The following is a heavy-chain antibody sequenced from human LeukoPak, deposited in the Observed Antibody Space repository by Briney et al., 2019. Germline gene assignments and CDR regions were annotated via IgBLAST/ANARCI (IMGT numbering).Heavy chain of an antibody. CDR3: ARDLVGATLSGY. V-gene: IGHV1-2*02. CDR2: INPNSGGT. J-gene: IGHJ4*02. D-gene: IGHD1-26*01. CDR1: GYTFTGYY. Sequence: ASVKVSCKAFGYTFTGYYMHWVRQAPGQGLEWMGWINPNSGGTNYAQKFQGRVTMTRDTSISTAYMELSRLRSDDTAVYYCARDLVGATLSGYWGQGTLVTVSS.